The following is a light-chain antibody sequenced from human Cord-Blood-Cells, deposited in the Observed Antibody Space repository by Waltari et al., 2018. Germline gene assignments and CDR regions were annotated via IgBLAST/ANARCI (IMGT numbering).Light chain of an antibody. V-gene: IGKV1-NL1*01. CDR1: QGISNS. CDR3: QQYYSTPQT. J-gene: IGKJ4*01. CDR2: AAS. Sequence: DIQLTQSPSSLSASVGDRVPITCRASQGISNSLAWYQQKPGKAPQLLLYAASRLESGVPSRFSGSGSGTDYTLTISSLQPEDFATYYCQQYYSTPQTFGGGTKVEIK.